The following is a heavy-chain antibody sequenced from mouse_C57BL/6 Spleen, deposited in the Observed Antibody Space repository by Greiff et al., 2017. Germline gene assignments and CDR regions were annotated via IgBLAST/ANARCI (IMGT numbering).Heavy chain of an antibody. Sequence: QVQLQQSGPELVKPGASVKISCKASGYAFSSSWMNWVKQRPGKGLEWIGRMYPGDGDTNYNGKFKGKATLTADKSSSTAYMPLRSLTSEDSAVYFCARWGTTVVAHWYFDVWGTGTTVTVSS. J-gene: IGHJ1*03. V-gene: IGHV1-82*01. CDR3: ARWGTTVVAHWYFDV. CDR2: MYPGDGDT. D-gene: IGHD1-1*01. CDR1: GYAFSSSW.